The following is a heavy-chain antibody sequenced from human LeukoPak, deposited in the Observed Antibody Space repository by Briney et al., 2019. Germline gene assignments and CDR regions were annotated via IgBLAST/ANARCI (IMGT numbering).Heavy chain of an antibody. Sequence: PGRSLRLSCAASGFTFSSYAIHWVRQAPGKGLERVSLISFDGSNKYYADSVKGRFAISRDNSKNTLYLQMNSLRPEDTAVYYCARGNGLSSGWYEFDFWGQGALVAVSS. CDR2: ISFDGSNK. CDR3: ARGNGLSSGWYEFDF. V-gene: IGHV3-30*09. J-gene: IGHJ4*02. CDR1: GFTFSSYA. D-gene: IGHD6-19*01.